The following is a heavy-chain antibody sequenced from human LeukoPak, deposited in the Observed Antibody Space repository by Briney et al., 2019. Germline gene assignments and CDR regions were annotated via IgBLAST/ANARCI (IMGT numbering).Heavy chain of an antibody. J-gene: IGHJ4*02. Sequence: GGSLRLSCAASGFAFRTHEMNWVRQAPGKGLEWVSYISSSGSTIYYADSVKGRFTISRDNAKKSLYPQMNSLRAEDTAVYYCAKDQTYYYDSSGQWDPYYFDYWGQGTLVTVSS. CDR1: GFAFRTHE. CDR3: AKDQTYYYDSSGQWDPYYFDY. CDR2: ISSSGSTI. V-gene: IGHV3-48*03. D-gene: IGHD3-22*01.